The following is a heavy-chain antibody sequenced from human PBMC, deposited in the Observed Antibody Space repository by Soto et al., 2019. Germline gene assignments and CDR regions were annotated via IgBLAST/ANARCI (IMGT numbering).Heavy chain of an antibody. CDR2: INHSGST. Sequence: SETLSLTCAVYGGSFSGYYWSWIRQPPGKGLEWIGEINHSGSTNYNPSLKSRVTISVDTSKNQFSLKLSSVTAADTAVYYCARVKGTGDDAFDIWGQGTMVTVSS. J-gene: IGHJ3*02. V-gene: IGHV4-34*01. CDR1: GGSFSGYY. CDR3: ARVKGTGDDAFDI.